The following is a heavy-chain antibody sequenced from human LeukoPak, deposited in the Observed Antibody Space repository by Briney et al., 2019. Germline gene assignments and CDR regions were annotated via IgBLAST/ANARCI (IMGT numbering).Heavy chain of an antibody. CDR3: AREEGDGFDV. CDR1: GFNSGVNFDEFG. V-gene: IGHV3-20*04. Sequence: GGSLRLSCAASGFNSGVNFDEFGMNWVRQAPGKGLEWVSGINWNDGSTGYADSVKGRFTISRGNAKNSLYLQMNSLRAEDTALYYCAREEGDGFDVWGQGTMVTVSS. J-gene: IGHJ3*01. CDR2: INWNDGST.